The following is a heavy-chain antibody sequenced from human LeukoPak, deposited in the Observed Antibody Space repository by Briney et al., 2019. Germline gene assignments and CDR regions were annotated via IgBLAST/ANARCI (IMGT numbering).Heavy chain of an antibody. CDR2: IYTSGST. CDR1: GGSISIYY. CDR3: ARDLDY. J-gene: IGHJ4*02. V-gene: IGHV4-4*07. Sequence: PSETLSLTCTVSGGSISIYYWSWIRHPAGKGLEWIARIYTSGSTNYNPSLKSRLTISVDTPKNQFSLKLSSVTPADTAVYYCARDLDYWGQRDLVTVSS.